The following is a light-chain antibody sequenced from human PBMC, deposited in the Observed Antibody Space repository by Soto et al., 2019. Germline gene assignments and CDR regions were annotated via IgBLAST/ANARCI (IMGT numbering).Light chain of an antibody. J-gene: IGLJ3*02. V-gene: IGLV2-14*01. CDR2: EVS. Sequence: QSVLTQPASVSGSPGQSITISCTGTSSDVGGYNYVSWYQQHPGKAPKLMIYEVSNRPSGVSNRFSGSKSGNTASLTISGLQAEDEADYYRSSYTSSSTQVFGGGTKLTVL. CDR1: SSDVGGYNY. CDR3: SSYTSSSTQV.